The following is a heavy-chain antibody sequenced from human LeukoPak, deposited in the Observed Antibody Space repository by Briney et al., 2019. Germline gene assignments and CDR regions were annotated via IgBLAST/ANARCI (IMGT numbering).Heavy chain of an antibody. D-gene: IGHD3-3*01. CDR2: IYYSGST. CDR3: ARLGSITIFGVVANFDY. J-gene: IGHJ4*02. V-gene: IGHV4-39*01. Sequence: PSETLSLTCTVSGGSISSSSHYWGWIRQPPGKGLEWIGSIYYSGSTYYNPSLKSRVTISVDTSKNQFSLKLSSVTAADTAVYYCARLGSITIFGVVANFDYWGQGTLVTVSS. CDR1: GGSISSSSHY.